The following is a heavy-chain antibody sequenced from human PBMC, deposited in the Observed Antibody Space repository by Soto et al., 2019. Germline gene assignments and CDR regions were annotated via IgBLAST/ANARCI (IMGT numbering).Heavy chain of an antibody. Sequence: GGSLRLSCAASGFTFSSYAMSWVRQAPGKGLEWVSAISGSGGSTYYADSVKGRFTISRDNSKNTLYLQMNSLRAEDTAVYYCAKDLADSYGLNYYYYYGMDVWGQGTTVTVSS. D-gene: IGHD5-18*01. CDR2: ISGSGGST. J-gene: IGHJ6*02. CDR3: AKDLADSYGLNYYYYYGMDV. V-gene: IGHV3-23*01. CDR1: GFTFSSYA.